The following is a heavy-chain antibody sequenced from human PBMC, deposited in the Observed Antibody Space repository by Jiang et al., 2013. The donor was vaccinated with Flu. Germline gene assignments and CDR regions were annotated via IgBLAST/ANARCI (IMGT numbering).Heavy chain of an antibody. J-gene: IGHJ4*02. D-gene: IGHD2-2*01. V-gene: IGHV6-1*01. CDR1: GDSVSTNNAG. Sequence: QTLSLTCAISGDSVSTNNAGWHWIRQSPSRGLEWLGRTYYRSKWYTDYAVSLKSRIIINSDTSKNQFSLQLNSVAPEDTALYYCARGYKYAYDYWGQGILVTVXS. CDR3: ARGYKYAYDY. CDR2: TYYRSKWYT.